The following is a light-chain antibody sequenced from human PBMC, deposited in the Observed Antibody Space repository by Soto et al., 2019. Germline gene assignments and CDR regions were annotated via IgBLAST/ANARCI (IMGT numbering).Light chain of an antibody. J-gene: IGKJ1*01. CDR2: DTS. CDR1: QRVSGGF. CDR3: QQYGSSPS. V-gene: IGKV3D-20*01. Sequence: PVTLSLSPGESATLYCGASQRVSGGFLAWYQHKPGLAPRLIVYDTSFRATGIPDRFSGSGSGTAFTLTITRLDPDDFAVYYCQQYGSSPSFGQGTKVDIK.